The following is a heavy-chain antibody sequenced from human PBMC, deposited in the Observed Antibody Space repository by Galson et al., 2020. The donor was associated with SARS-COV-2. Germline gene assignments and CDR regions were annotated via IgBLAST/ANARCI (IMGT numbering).Heavy chain of an antibody. D-gene: IGHD3-16*01. J-gene: IGHJ6*02. CDR1: GGSISRSTYY. V-gene: IGHV4-39*07. Sequence: SETLSLTCTVSGGSISRSTYYWGWIRQPPGKGLEWIGSISYSGSTYYNPSLKSRVTISVDTSKNQFSLKLSSVTAADTAVYYCVGEWKTAWFGVRGGMDVWGQGTTVTVSS. CDR2: ISYSGST. CDR3: VGEWKTAWFGVRGGMDV.